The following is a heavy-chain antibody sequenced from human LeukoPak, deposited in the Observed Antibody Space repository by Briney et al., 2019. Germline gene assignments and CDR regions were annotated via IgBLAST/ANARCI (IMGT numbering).Heavy chain of an antibody. J-gene: IGHJ6*03. Sequence: PSETLSLTCTVSGGSISSGSYYWGWIRQPPGKGLDWIGDIYYSGSTNYNPSLKSRVTISVDTSKNQFSLKLSSVTAADTAVYYCARGTVVVAATLPYYYYYYMDVWGKGTTVTVSS. CDR3: ARGTVVVAATLPYYYYYYMDV. V-gene: IGHV4-61*01. CDR1: GGSISSGSYY. CDR2: IYYSGST. D-gene: IGHD2-15*01.